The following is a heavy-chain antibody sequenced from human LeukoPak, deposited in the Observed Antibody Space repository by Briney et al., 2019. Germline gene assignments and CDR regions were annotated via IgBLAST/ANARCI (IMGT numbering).Heavy chain of an antibody. CDR3: TRGLTYYYGSGSYY. D-gene: IGHD3-10*01. Sequence: GGSLRLSCTASGFTFGDYAMSWVRQAPGKGLEWVGFIRGKAYGGTTEYAASVKGRFTISRDDSKSIAYLQMNSLKTEDTAVYYCTRGLTYYYGSGSYYWGQGTLVTVSS. CDR2: IRGKAYGGTT. CDR1: GFTFGDYA. V-gene: IGHV3-49*04. J-gene: IGHJ4*02.